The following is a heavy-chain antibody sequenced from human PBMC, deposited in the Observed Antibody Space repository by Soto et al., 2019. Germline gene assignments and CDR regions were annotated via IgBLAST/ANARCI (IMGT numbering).Heavy chain of an antibody. D-gene: IGHD2-21*02. CDR3: AKDRRTVVTPEGYGMDV. CDR1: GFTFSSYG. CDR2: ISYDGSNK. J-gene: IGHJ6*02. V-gene: IGHV3-30*18. Sequence: GGSLRLSCAASGFTFSSYGMHWVRQAPGKGLEWVAVISYDGSNKYYADSVKGRFTISRDNSKNTLYLQMNSLRAEDTAVYYCAKDRRTVVTPEGYGMDVWGQGTTVNVAS.